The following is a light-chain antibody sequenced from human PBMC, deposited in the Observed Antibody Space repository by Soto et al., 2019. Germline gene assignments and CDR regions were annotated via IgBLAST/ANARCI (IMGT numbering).Light chain of an antibody. CDR3: QQFNTSPWT. J-gene: IGKJ1*01. Sequence: DIQMTQSPSTLSASEGDRVTISCRASQSVSIWFAWYQQKPGRAPKLLIYKSSILESGVPSRFSGSGSGTEFTLTISSLQPDDFATYYCQQFNTSPWTFGQGTKVDIK. CDR1: QSVSIW. V-gene: IGKV1-5*03. CDR2: KSS.